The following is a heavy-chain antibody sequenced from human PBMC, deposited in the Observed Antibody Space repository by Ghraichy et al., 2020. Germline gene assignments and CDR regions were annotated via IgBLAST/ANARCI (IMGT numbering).Heavy chain of an antibody. J-gene: IGHJ5*02. V-gene: IGHV4-34*01. Sequence: SETLSLTCAVYGGSFSGYYWSWIRQPPGKGLEWIGEINHSGSTNYNPSLKSRVTISVDTSKNQFSLKLSSVTAADTAVYYCARGTGTFGSWYNWFDPWGQGTLVTVSS. CDR3: ARGTGTFGSWYNWFDP. CDR1: GGSFSGYY. CDR2: INHSGST. D-gene: IGHD1-7*01.